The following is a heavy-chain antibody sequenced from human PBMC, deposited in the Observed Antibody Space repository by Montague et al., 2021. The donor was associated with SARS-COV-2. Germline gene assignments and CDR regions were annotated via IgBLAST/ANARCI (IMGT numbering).Heavy chain of an antibody. CDR3: ARLRIVLFVDSTGGWIDP. Sequence: IGILSSAGNKYYNPSLKSRVTISIDASKNMFSPKLNSVTAADTSVYYCARLRIVLFVDSTGGWIDPWGHGTLVTVSS. J-gene: IGHJ5*02. V-gene: IGHV4-39*01. CDR2: LSSAGNK. D-gene: IGHD3-10*02.